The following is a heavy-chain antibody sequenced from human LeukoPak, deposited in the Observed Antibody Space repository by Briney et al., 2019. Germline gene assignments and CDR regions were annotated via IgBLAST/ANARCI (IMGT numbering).Heavy chain of an antibody. D-gene: IGHD3-10*01. J-gene: IGHJ4*02. V-gene: IGHV3-21*01. Sequence: GGSLRLSCAASGFTFSSYSMNWVRQAPGKGLEWVSSISSSSSYIYYADSVKGRFTISRDNSKNTLYLQMNSLRAEDTAVYYCARGGLWVRGVFDYWGQGTLVTVSS. CDR2: ISSSSSYI. CDR3: ARGGLWVRGVFDY. CDR1: GFTFSSYS.